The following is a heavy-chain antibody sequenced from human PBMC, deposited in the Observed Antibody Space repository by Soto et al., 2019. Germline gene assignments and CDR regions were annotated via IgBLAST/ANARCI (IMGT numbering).Heavy chain of an antibody. J-gene: IGHJ6*02. CDR2: ITSNGGNT. D-gene: IGHD2-15*01. CDR1: GFTFSSYA. V-gene: IGHV3-64*01. Sequence: GGSLRLSCAASGFTFSSYAMHWVRQAPGKGLEYVSVITSNGGNTDYASSVKGRFTISRDNSKNTLYLQMGSLRAEDTAVYYCARRTPFGYGMDVWGQGTTVTVSS. CDR3: ARRTPFGYGMDV.